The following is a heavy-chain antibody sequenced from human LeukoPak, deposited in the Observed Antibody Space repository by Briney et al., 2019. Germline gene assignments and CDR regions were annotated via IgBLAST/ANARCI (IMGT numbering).Heavy chain of an antibody. D-gene: IGHD4-11*01. V-gene: IGHV3-23*01. CDR2: ISGSGGST. CDR1: GFTFSSYA. J-gene: IGHJ4*02. Sequence: GGSLRLSCVASGFTFSSYAMSWVRQAPGKGLEWVSGISGSGGSTYYTDSVKGRFTISRDNSKNTLYLQMNSLRAEDTAVYYCAKDLRMTTVTYFDYWGQGTLVTVSS. CDR3: AKDLRMTTVTYFDY.